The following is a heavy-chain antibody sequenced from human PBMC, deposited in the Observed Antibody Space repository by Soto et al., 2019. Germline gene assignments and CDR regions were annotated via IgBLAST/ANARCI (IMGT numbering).Heavy chain of an antibody. CDR2: IKSKTDGGTT. D-gene: IGHD3-9*01. CDR3: TTGSARKWGYFDGLLSDYYYYGMDG. CDR1: GFTFSKAW. V-gene: IGHV3-15*07. Sequence: GGSLRLSCAASGFTFSKAWMNWGRQAPGKGLEWVGRIKSKTDGGTTDYAAPVKGRFTISRDDSKNTLYLQMNSLKTEDTAVYYCTTGSARKWGYFDGLLSDYYYYGMDGWGQGTTVTVAS. J-gene: IGHJ6*02.